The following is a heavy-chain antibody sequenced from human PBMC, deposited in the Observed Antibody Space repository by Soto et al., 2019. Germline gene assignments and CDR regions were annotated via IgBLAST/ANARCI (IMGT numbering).Heavy chain of an antibody. D-gene: IGHD3-22*01. V-gene: IGHV3-33*01. CDR1: GFTFSSYG. CDR2: IWYDGRKQ. Sequence: PGGSLRLSCAASGFTFSSYGMHWVRQAPGKGLEWLAVIWYDGRKQYYADSVKGRFTISRDNSINTLYLQMNSLRAEDTAFYYCARVPRVPQTPYCTGYYCYSPGIDYWGQGTLVTVSS. CDR3: ARVPRVPQTPYCTGYYCYSPGIDY. J-gene: IGHJ4*02.